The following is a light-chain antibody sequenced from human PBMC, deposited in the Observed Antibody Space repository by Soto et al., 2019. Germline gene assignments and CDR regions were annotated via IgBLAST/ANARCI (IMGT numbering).Light chain of an antibody. CDR1: QSVSNK. CDR3: QQYSNWPPVYT. Sequence: EIVMTQSPATLSVSPGERATLSCRASQSVSNKLAWYQQKPGQAPRLVIYDASTRTTGIPARFSGSGSGTEFTLTISSLQSEDFAVDYCQQYSNWPPVYTFGQGTKVEIK. V-gene: IGKV3D-15*01. J-gene: IGKJ2*01. CDR2: DAS.